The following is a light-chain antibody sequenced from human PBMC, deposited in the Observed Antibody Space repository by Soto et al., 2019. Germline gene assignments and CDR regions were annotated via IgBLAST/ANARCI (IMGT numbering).Light chain of an antibody. J-gene: IGKJ2*01. CDR1: QRVRSTF. Sequence: VLPQSPDTLSLSPGDRATLSCRASQRVRSTFLAWYQQKPGQAPRLLIYGASNRAAGIPERFSGSASGTEFTLTFSRLEPDDSAVYYCQQYHDSPMNTFGHGTKLQIK. V-gene: IGKV3-20*01. CDR2: GAS. CDR3: QQYHDSPMNT.